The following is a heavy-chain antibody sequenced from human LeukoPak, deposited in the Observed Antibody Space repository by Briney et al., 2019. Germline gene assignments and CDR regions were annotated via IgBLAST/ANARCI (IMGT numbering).Heavy chain of an antibody. V-gene: IGHV3-7*01. Sequence: GGSLRLSCAASGFTFSSSWMSWVRQAPGKGLEWVANIKLDGSEKFHVDSVKGRFTISRDNSKSSLSLQMNSLRAEETAVYYCARYGLTAALDFWGQGTLVTVSS. CDR1: GFTFSSSW. D-gene: IGHD2-21*02. CDR2: IKLDGSEK. J-gene: IGHJ4*02. CDR3: ARYGLTAALDF.